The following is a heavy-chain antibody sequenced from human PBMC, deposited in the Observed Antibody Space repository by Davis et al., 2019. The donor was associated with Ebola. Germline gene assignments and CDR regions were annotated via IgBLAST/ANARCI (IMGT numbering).Heavy chain of an antibody. Sequence: SVKVSCKTSGGTFSSYAISWVRQAPGQGLEWMGGIIPVLGLTNYAQSFQGRVTITADKNTSTAYMELSSLTSEDTAVYYCARPPYNWNYYYMDVWGKGTTVTVSS. V-gene: IGHV1-69*10. CDR2: IIPVLGLT. D-gene: IGHD1-20*01. CDR3: ARPPYNWNYYYMDV. J-gene: IGHJ6*03. CDR1: GGTFSSYA.